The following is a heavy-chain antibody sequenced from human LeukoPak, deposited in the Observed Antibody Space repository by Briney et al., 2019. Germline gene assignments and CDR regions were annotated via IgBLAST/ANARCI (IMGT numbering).Heavy chain of an antibody. CDR1: GFTFSSYC. CDR3: ARERIRYCSSTSCYTDFDY. D-gene: IGHD2-2*02. V-gene: IGHV3-7*01. J-gene: IGHJ4*02. Sequence: SGGSLRLSCAASGFTFSSYCMSWVRQAPGKGLEWVANIKQDGSEKYYVDSGKGRCTISRDNPKNSLYLQMNSLRAEDTAVYYCARERIRYCSSTSCYTDFDYWGQGTLVTVSS. CDR2: IKQDGSEK.